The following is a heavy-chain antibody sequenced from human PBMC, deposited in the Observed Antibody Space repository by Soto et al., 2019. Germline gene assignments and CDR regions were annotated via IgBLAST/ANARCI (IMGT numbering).Heavy chain of an antibody. V-gene: IGHV3-30-3*01. CDR1: GFTFSSYA. D-gene: IGHD6-19*01. J-gene: IGHJ6*02. CDR2: ISYDGSNK. Sequence: GGSLRLSCAASGFTFSSYAMHWVRQAPGKGLEWVAVISYDGSNKYYADFVKGRFTISRDNSKNTLYLQMNSLRAEDTAVYYCARALSSGWYLDYYYYYGMDVWGQGTTVTVSS. CDR3: ARALSSGWYLDYYYYYGMDV.